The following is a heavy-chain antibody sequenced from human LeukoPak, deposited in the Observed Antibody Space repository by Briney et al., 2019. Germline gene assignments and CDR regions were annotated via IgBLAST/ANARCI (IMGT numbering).Heavy chain of an antibody. CDR1: GFTFSSYA. D-gene: IGHD3-22*01. V-gene: IGHV3-23*01. CDR3: AKDKSSGYSYFDY. CDR2: ISGSGGST. Sequence: GGSLRLSCAASGFTFSSYAMSWVRQAPGKGLEWVSAISGSGGSTYYADSVKGRFTISRDNSKNKNTLYLQMNSLRAEDTAVYYCAKDKSSGYSYFDYWGQGTLVTVSS. J-gene: IGHJ4*02.